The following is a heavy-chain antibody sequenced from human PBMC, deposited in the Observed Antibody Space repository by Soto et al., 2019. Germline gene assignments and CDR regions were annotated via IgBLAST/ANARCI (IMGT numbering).Heavy chain of an antibody. Sequence: XGSLQLSCAASGFTFSSYAMSWVRQAPGKGLEWVSAISGDGSSTYFADSGKGRFTISRDNSKNTLYLQMNSLRAEDTAVYYCAKDWEFDWPNYYFDYWGQGTLVSVSS. CDR3: AKDWEFDWPNYYFDY. J-gene: IGHJ4*02. CDR2: ISGDGSST. V-gene: IGHV3-23*01. CDR1: GFTFSSYA. D-gene: IGHD3-9*01.